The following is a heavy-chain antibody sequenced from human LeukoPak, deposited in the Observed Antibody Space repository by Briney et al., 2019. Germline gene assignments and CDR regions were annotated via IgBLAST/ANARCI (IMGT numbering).Heavy chain of an antibody. J-gene: IGHJ6*02. Sequence: GGSLRLSCAASGFTFSSYAMSWVRQAPGKGLEWVSDISGSGGSTYYADPVQGRFTTSRDNSKSTLYLQMNSLRAEDTAVYYCAKLVVRGVPPLGMDVWGQGTTVTVSS. CDR3: AKLVVRGVPPLGMDV. CDR2: ISGSGGST. CDR1: GFTFSSYA. D-gene: IGHD3-10*01. V-gene: IGHV3-23*01.